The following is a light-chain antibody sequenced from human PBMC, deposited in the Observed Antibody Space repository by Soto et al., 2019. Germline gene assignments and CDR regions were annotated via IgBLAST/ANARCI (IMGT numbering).Light chain of an antibody. Sequence: DIVMTQSPDSLAVSLGERATINCKSSQSVLYSSNNKNYLAWYQQKPGQPPKLLIYWASTRESGVPDRFSGSGSGTDFTLTISSLQAEDVAVYYCQQYYSTPRTFDGGTKVEIK. V-gene: IGKV4-1*01. J-gene: IGKJ4*01. CDR2: WAS. CDR3: QQYYSTPRT. CDR1: QSVLYSSNNKNY.